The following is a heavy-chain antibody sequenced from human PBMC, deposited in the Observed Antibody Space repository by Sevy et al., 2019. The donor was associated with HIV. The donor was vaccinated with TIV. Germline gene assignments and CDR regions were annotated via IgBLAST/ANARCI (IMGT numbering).Heavy chain of an antibody. CDR2: INSDGSSA. Sequence: GGSLRLSCATSGFIFKNYWMHWVRQVPGKGLVWVPRINSDGSSATYADSVKGRFTISRDNAKNTLYLQMNSLRAEDTAMYYCARSPNVHRGWGQGTLVTVSS. D-gene: IGHD3-10*01. J-gene: IGHJ4*02. CDR3: ARSPNVHRG. CDR1: GFIFKNYW. V-gene: IGHV3-74*01.